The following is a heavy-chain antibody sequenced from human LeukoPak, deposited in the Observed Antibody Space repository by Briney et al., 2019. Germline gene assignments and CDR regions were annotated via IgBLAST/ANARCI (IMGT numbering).Heavy chain of an antibody. V-gene: IGHV4-39*07. Sequence: PSETLSLTCTVSGGSISSSSYYWGWIRQPPGKGLEWIGSIYYSGSTYYNPSLKCRVTISVDTSKNQFSLKLSSVTAADTAVYYCARIGYDSSGYYNFDYWGQGTLVTVSS. CDR3: ARIGYDSSGYYNFDY. CDR1: GGSISSSSYY. J-gene: IGHJ4*02. D-gene: IGHD3-22*01. CDR2: IYYSGST.